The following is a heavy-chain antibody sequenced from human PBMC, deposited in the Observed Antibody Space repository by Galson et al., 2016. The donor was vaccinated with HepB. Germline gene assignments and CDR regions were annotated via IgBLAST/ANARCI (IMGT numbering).Heavy chain of an antibody. V-gene: IGHV3-23*01. D-gene: IGHD6-19*01. CDR1: GFNFSGYG. J-gene: IGHJ4*02. CDR3: AKDVFTSGWPNVFDS. Sequence: SLRLSCAASGFNFSGYGMHWVRQSPGKGLEWVSAITGSGGVTYYADSVRGRFTISRDNPKNMVYLQMNSLRADDTAVYYCAKDVFTSGWPNVFDSWGQGTLVAVAS. CDR2: ITGSGGVT.